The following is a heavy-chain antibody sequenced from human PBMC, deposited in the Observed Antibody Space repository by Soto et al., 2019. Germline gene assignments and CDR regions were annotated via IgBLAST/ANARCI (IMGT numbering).Heavy chain of an antibody. V-gene: IGHV3-23*01. CDR3: AKDDWQLANYYYYGMDV. J-gene: IGHJ6*02. CDR2: ISGSGGST. CDR1: GFTFSSYA. D-gene: IGHD6-6*01. Sequence: PGGSLRLSCAASGFTFSSYAMSWVRQAPGKGLEWVSAISGSGGSTYYADSVKGRFTISRDNSKNTLYLQTNSLRAEDTAVYYCAKDDWQLANYYYYGMDVWGQGTTVTVSS.